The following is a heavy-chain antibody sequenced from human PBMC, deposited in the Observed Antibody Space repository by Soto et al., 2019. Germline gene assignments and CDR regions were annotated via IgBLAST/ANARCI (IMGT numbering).Heavy chain of an antibody. CDR1: GFSFDAYS. D-gene: IGHD5-12*01. CDR3: AKDRSLRYTAYDFHD. J-gene: IGHJ4*02. Sequence: EVQLVESGGVVVQPGGSLRLSCAASGFSFDAYSMHWIRQIPGKGLEWVSLITSDGGTTYYADSVKGRFAISRDNSKSSLFLHLNSLRTEDTAFYYCAKDRSLRYTAYDFHDWGQGTLVTVSS. CDR2: ITSDGGTT. V-gene: IGHV3-43*01.